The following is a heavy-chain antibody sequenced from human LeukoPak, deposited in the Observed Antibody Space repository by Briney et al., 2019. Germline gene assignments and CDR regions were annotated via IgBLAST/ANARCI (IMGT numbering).Heavy chain of an antibody. Sequence: PGXSLRLSCAASGFTFSSYWMSWVRQAPGKGLEWVANIKKDGSEKYYVDSVKGGFTISRDNAKNSLYLQMNSLRAEDTAVYYCAGGFDTYYDILTGEFDYWGQGTLVTVSS. CDR1: GFTFSSYW. V-gene: IGHV3-7*01. D-gene: IGHD3-9*01. CDR3: AGGFDTYYDILTGEFDY. J-gene: IGHJ4*02. CDR2: IKKDGSEK.